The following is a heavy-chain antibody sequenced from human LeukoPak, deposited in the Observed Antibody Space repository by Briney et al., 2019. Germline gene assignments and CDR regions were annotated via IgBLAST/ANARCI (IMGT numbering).Heavy chain of an antibody. V-gene: IGHV3-20*04. CDR1: GFTFDDYG. CDR2: INWNGGST. J-gene: IGHJ4*02. D-gene: IGHD3-3*01. CDR3: ARDQFGVIIVTSQYYFDY. Sequence: AGGSLRLSCAASGFTFDDYGMSWVRQAPGKGLEWVSGINWNGGSTGYADSVKGRFTISRDNAKNSLYLQMNSLRAEDTALCYCARDQFGVIIVTSQYYFDYWGQGTLVTVSS.